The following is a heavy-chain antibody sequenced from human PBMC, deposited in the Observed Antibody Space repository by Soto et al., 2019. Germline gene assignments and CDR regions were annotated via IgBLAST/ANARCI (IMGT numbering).Heavy chain of an antibody. CDR3: ARADSGYAHGYYYYGMDV. J-gene: IGHJ6*02. Sequence: EVQLVESGGGLVQPGGSLRLSCAASGFTFSSYSMNWVRQAPGKGLEWVSYISSSSSTIYYADSVKGRFTISRDNAKNSLYLQMNRLRAEDTAVDYCARADSGYAHGYYYYGMDVWGQGTTVTVSS. CDR2: ISSSSSTI. V-gene: IGHV3-48*01. D-gene: IGHD5-12*01. CDR1: GFTFSSYS.